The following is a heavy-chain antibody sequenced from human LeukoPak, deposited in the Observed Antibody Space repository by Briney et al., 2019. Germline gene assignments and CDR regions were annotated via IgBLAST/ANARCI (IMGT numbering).Heavy chain of an antibody. CDR3: ARVQSADYDRAFDI. Sequence: SETLSLTCTVSGVSITNYYWSWIRQPPGKGLEWIGYIYYTGNTNYNPSLKSRVTISVDTSKNQFSLKLSSVTAADTAVYFCARVQSADYDRAFDIWGQGTMVTVSS. D-gene: IGHD3-10*02. CDR1: GVSITNYY. V-gene: IGHV4-59*01. J-gene: IGHJ3*02. CDR2: IYYTGNT.